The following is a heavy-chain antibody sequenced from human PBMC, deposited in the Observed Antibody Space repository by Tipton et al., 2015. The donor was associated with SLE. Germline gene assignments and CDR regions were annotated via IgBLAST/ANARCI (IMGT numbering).Heavy chain of an antibody. Sequence: SLRLSCAASGFTFSSYGMHWVRQAPGKGLEWVAFIRYDGSNKYYADSVKGRFTISRDNSKNTLYLQMNSLRAEDTAVYYCTTGPGTGTGFSDYWGQGTLVTVSS. CDR1: GFTFSSYG. D-gene: IGHD3-10*01. CDR3: TTGPGTGTGFSDY. CDR2: IRYDGSNK. V-gene: IGHV3-30*02. J-gene: IGHJ4*02.